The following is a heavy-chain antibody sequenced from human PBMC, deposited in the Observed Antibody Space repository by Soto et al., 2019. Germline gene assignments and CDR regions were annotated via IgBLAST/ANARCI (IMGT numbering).Heavy chain of an antibody. CDR3: ATHYNGYEGY. V-gene: IGHV5-51*01. J-gene: IGHJ4*02. D-gene: IGHD5-12*01. CDR1: GYTFTSYW. Sequence: GESLKISCKASGYTFTSYWIGWVRQMPGKGLEWMGIFHPSDSDTRYSPSFQGQVTISADKSITTAYLQWSSLKASDTAMYYCATHYNGYEGYWGQGTLVTVSS. CDR2: FHPSDSDT.